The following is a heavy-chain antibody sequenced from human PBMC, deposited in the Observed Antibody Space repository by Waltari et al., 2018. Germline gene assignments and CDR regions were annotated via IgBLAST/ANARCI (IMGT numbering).Heavy chain of an antibody. CDR3: ARDYCDRTNCHGMDV. J-gene: IGHJ6*02. V-gene: IGHV3-30*04. CDR2: ISYNARNI. CDR1: EFTFSSYA. D-gene: IGHD3-22*01. Sequence: QVQLVESGGGVVQPGRSLRLPCEASEFTFSSYAMHWVRQAPGKGLEWVAVISYNARNIYYVDSVKGRFTISRDNSKKTLYLQMNSLRAEDTAVYYCARDYCDRTNCHGMDVWGQGTTVTVSS.